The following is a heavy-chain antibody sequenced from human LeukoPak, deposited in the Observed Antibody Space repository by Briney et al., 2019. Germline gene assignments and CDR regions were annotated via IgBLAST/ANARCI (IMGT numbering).Heavy chain of an antibody. CDR3: AKCGTTCYANAFYI. V-gene: IGHV3-23*01. CDR1: GFTLSSYA. D-gene: IGHD2-2*01. J-gene: IGHJ3*02. CDR2: ISRSGGDT. Sequence: PGGSLRLSCAASGFTLSSYAMSWVRQAPGKGLEWVSAISRSGGDTEYADSVKGRFTISRDNSKNTLYMQMNSLRAEDAAVYYCAKCGTTCYANAFYIWGRGTMVTVSS.